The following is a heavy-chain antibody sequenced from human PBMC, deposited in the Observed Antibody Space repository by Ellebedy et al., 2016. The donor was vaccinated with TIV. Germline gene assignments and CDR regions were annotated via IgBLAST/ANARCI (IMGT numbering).Heavy chain of an antibody. V-gene: IGHV3-11*01. Sequence: GESLKISCAASGFTFSDYYMTWIRQAPGKGLEWVSYISSSSSTIYYADSVKGRFTISRDNAKNSLYLQMNSLRAGDTAVYYCARRPWFGELSRRVYYYYGMDVWGQGTTVTVSS. CDR1: GFTFSDYY. D-gene: IGHD3-10*01. CDR2: ISSSSSTI. CDR3: ARRPWFGELSRRVYYYYGMDV. J-gene: IGHJ6*02.